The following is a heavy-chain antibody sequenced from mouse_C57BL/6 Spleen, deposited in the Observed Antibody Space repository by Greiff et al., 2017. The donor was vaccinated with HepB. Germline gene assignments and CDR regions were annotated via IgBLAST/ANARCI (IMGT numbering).Heavy chain of an antibody. CDR2: IYPGDGDT. CDR3: ARSDYCSSPHLDY. J-gene: IGHJ2*01. CDR1: GYAFSSSW. V-gene: IGHV1-82*01. D-gene: IGHD1-1*01. Sequence: VQLQQSGPELVKPGASVKISCKASGYAFSSSWMNWVKQRPGKGLEWIGRIYPGDGDTNYNGKFKGKATLTADKSSSTAYMQLSSLTSEDSAVYVCARSDYCSSPHLDYWGQGTTLTVSS.